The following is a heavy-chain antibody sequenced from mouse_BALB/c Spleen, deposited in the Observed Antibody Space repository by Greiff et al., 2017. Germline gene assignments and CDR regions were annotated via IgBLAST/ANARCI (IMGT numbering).Heavy chain of an antibody. V-gene: IGHV5-6-5*01. Sequence: EVMLVESGGGLVKPGGSLKLSCAASGFTFSSYAMSWVRQTPEKRLEWVASISSGGSTYYPDSVKGRFTISRDNARNILYLQMSSLRSEDTAMYYCARGGLRLPFAYWGQGTLVTVSA. D-gene: IGHD1-2*01. CDR1: GFTFSSYA. J-gene: IGHJ3*01. CDR3: ARGGLRLPFAY. CDR2: ISSGGST.